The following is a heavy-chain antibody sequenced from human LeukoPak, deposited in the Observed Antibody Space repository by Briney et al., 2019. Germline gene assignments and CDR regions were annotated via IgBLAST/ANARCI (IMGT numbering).Heavy chain of an antibody. CDR3: ARAHYYDILTGYYRWFDP. J-gene: IGHJ5*02. CDR1: GGSISSGGYS. V-gene: IGHV4-30-2*01. CDR2: IYHSGST. D-gene: IGHD3-9*01. Sequence: SETLSLTCAVSGGSISSGGYSWSWIRQPPGKGLEWIGYIYHSGSTNYNPSLKSRVTISVDTSKNQFSLKLSSVTAADTAVYYCARAHYYDILTGYYRWFDPWGQGTLVTVSS.